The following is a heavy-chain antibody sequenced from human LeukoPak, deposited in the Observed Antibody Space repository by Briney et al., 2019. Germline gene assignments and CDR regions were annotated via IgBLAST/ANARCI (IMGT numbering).Heavy chain of an antibody. CDR1: GFTFTSSA. D-gene: IGHD3-9*01. V-gene: IGHV1-58*02. CDR3: AASTVDVLRYFDWAYYMDV. Sequence: SVNVSCKASGFTFTSSAMQWVRQARGQRLEWIGWIVVGSGNTNYAQKFQERVTITRDMSTSTAYMELSSLRSEDTAVYYCAASTVDVLRYFDWAYYMDVWGKGTTVTVSS. J-gene: IGHJ6*03. CDR2: IVVGSGNT.